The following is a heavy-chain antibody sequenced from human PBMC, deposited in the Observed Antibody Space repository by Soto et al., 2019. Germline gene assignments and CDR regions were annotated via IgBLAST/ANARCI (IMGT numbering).Heavy chain of an antibody. D-gene: IGHD3-16*01. Sequence: HPGGSLRLSCAASGFTFSSYAMSWVRQAPGKGLEWVSAISGRGGSTYYADSVKGRFTISRDNSKNTLYLQMNSLRAEDTAVYYCAKDSSMIDGMDVWGQGTTVTVSS. CDR2: ISGRGGST. CDR3: AKDSSMIDGMDV. CDR1: GFTFSSYA. V-gene: IGHV3-23*01. J-gene: IGHJ6*02.